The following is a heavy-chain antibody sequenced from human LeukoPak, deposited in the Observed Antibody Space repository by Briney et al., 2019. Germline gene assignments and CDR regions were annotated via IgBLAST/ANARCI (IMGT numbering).Heavy chain of an antibody. Sequence: SETLSLTCTVSGGSISSYYWSWIRQPPGKGLEWIGYIYYSGSTNYNPSLKSRGTISVDTSKNKFSLKLSSVTAADTAVYYCARVQRGTYYYDSSGYGTFDYWGQGTLVTVSS. J-gene: IGHJ4*02. CDR3: ARVQRGTYYYDSSGYGTFDY. V-gene: IGHV4-59*01. CDR2: IYYSGST. CDR1: GGSISSYY. D-gene: IGHD3-22*01.